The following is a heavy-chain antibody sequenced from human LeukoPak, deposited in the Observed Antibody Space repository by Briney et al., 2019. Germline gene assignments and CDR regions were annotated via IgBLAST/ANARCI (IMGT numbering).Heavy chain of an antibody. CDR3: ARFAVPGIGGGEYYYYMDV. V-gene: IGHV1-18*01. J-gene: IGHJ6*03. CDR2: VSSYNGDT. Sequence: ASVKVSCKASGYTFTSYGISWVRQAPGQGLEWVGWVSSYNGDTNYAQRFQGRVTMNTDTSTSTAYMELTSLRSDDTAVYYCARFAVPGIGGGEYYYYMDVWGKGTTVTISS. CDR1: GYTFTSYG. D-gene: IGHD2-21*01.